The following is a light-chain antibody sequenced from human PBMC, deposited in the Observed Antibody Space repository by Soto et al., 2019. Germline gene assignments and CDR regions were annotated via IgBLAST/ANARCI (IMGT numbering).Light chain of an antibody. CDR1: QSVSSSF. CDR2: GTS. J-gene: IGKJ1*01. Sequence: EIVLTQSPGTLSLSPGERATLSCRASQSVSSSFVAWFQQKPGQDPRLLIYGTSSRATGIPDRFSGSGSGTDFTLTINGLEPEDFAMYFCQQYGTSPWTFGQGTKVDIK. CDR3: QQYGTSPWT. V-gene: IGKV3-20*01.